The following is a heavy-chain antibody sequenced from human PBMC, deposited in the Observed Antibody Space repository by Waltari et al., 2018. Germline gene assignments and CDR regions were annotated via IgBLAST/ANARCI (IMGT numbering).Heavy chain of an antibody. J-gene: IGHJ4*02. D-gene: IGHD6-6*01. Sequence: PGASVNVSCKASGYIFRRYGINWVRQAPGQGLEWLGWVANIKQDGSEKYYVDSVKGRFTISRDNAKNSLYLQMNSLRAEDTAVYYCATEPYSSSYYFDYWGQGTLVTVSS. CDR3: ATEPYSSSYYFDY. CDR2: IKQDGSEK. CDR1: GYIFRRYG. V-gene: IGHV3-7*02.